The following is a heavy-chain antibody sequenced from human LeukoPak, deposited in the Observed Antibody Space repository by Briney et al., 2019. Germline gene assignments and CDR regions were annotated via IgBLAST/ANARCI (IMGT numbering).Heavy chain of an antibody. V-gene: IGHV3-30*02. CDR2: IRGDGSTK. Sequence: GASLRPSCAASGFTFSSYGMHWVRQPAGKGLEWVAFIRGDGSTKYYADLVKGRFTNSRDNSKNPLYLQMNRLRAEDTAVYYCAKEGVVGATITVLDYWGQGTLVTDSS. D-gene: IGHD1-26*01. J-gene: IGHJ4*02. CDR3: AKEGVVGATITVLDY. CDR1: GFTFSSYG.